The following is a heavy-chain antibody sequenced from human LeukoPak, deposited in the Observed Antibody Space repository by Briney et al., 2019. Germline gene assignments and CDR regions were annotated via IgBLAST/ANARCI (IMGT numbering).Heavy chain of an antibody. CDR3: ARGFSGDPLDY. CDR2: IYYSGST. CDR1: GGSISSGGYY. V-gene: IGHV4-31*03. Sequence: SQTLSLTCTVSGGSISSGGYYWSWIRQHPGKGLEWIGYIYYSGSTYYNPSPKSRVTISVDTSKNQFSLKLSSVTAADTAVYYCARGFSGDPLDYWGQGTLVTVSS. J-gene: IGHJ4*02. D-gene: IGHD2-21*01.